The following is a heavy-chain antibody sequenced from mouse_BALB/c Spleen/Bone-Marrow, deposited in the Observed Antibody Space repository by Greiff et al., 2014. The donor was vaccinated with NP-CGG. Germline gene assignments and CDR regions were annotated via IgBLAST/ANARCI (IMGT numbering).Heavy chain of an antibody. CDR2: IYPGNSDT. V-gene: IGHV1-5*01. D-gene: IGHD2-2*01. CDR1: GYSSTSYW. J-gene: IGHJ4*01. CDR3: TNGYDYYAMDY. Sequence: VQLQQSGTVLARPGASVKMSCKASGYSSTSYWMHWVKQRPGQGLEWIGAIYPGNSDTSYNQKFKGKAKLTAVTSASTAYMELSSLTNEDSAVYYCTNGYDYYAMDYWGQGTSVTVSS.